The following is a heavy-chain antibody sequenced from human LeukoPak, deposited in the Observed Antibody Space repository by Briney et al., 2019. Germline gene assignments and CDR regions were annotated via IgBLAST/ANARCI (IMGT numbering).Heavy chain of an antibody. V-gene: IGHV4-59*06. CDR1: GGSISSYY. CDR2: IYYSGST. J-gene: IGHJ4*02. Sequence: PSETLSLTCTVSGGSISSYYWSWIRQPPGKGLEWIGYIYYSGSTYYNPSLKSRVPISVDTSKNQFSLKLSSVTAADTAVYYCARTYYYDSSGSYYFDYWGQGTLVTVSS. D-gene: IGHD3-22*01. CDR3: ARTYYYDSSGSYYFDY.